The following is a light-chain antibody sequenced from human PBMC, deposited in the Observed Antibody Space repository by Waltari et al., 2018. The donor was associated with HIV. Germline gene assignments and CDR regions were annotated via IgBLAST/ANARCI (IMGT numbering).Light chain of an antibody. V-gene: IGLV2-8*01. CDR1: TSGVGRYNY. CDR2: EGS. CDR3: SSYAGSNNSVV. J-gene: IGLJ2*01. Sequence: QSALTHPPSASGFPGQTVTTHCPGTTSGVGRYNYVPGYQQHPGKATKLMSYEGSNRPSGVPDLFSGSKSGNTDSLTVSGLQAEDEGDYYCSSYAGSNNSVVFDGRTKLTVL.